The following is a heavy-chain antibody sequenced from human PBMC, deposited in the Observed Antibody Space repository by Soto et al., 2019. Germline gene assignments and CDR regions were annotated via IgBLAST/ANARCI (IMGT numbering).Heavy chain of an antibody. CDR1: RFSFSSYE. V-gene: IGHV3-23*01. Sequence: EVQLLESGGGLVQPGGSLRLSCVASRFSFSSYEMSWVRQAAGKGLEWVSRVSLTGDRTNYAGSVKGRFTVSRDNFKNTLYLEMDSLRPEGTAIDYWARGGGYCTPTSCAIDSWGRGTPVTVSS. J-gene: IGHJ4*02. CDR2: VSLTGDRT. CDR3: ARGGGYCTPTSCAIDS. D-gene: IGHD2-8*01.